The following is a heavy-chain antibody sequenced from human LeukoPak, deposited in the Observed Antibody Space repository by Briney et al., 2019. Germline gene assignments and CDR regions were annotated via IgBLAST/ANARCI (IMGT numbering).Heavy chain of an antibody. Sequence: PSETLSLTCTVSGGSISSYYWSWIRQPPGKGLEWIGYIYYSGSTNYNPSLKSRVTISVDTSKNQFSLKLSSVTAADTAVYYCARLGGTYYDILTGQGASDYWGQGTLVTVSS. CDR1: GGSISSYY. CDR3: ARLGGTYYDILTGQGASDY. J-gene: IGHJ4*02. V-gene: IGHV4-59*08. CDR2: IYYSGST. D-gene: IGHD3-9*01.